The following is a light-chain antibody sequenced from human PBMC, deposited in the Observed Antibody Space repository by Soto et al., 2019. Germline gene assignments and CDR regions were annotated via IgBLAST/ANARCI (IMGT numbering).Light chain of an antibody. CDR3: SSYTSTSTYV. CDR1: SSDVGGYNY. CDR2: HVS. J-gene: IGLJ1*01. Sequence: QSALTQPASVNGSPGQSITISCTGTSSDVGGYNYVSWYQQYPGKAPKLMIYHVSNRPSGVSNRFSGSKSGNSASLTISGLQAGDEADYYCSSYTSTSTYVFGTGTKVTVL. V-gene: IGLV2-14*01.